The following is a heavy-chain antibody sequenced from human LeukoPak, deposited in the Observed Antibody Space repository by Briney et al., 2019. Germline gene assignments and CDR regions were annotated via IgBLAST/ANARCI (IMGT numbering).Heavy chain of an antibody. J-gene: IGHJ4*02. D-gene: IGHD6-19*01. Sequence: RSLRLSCAASGFTFSSYAMHWVRQAPGKGLEWVAVISYDGSNKYYADSVKGRFTISRDNSKNTLYLQMNSLRAEDTAVYYCAREGLVVYWGQGTLVTVSS. CDR3: AREGLVVY. V-gene: IGHV3-30-3*01. CDR2: ISYDGSNK. CDR1: GFTFSSYA.